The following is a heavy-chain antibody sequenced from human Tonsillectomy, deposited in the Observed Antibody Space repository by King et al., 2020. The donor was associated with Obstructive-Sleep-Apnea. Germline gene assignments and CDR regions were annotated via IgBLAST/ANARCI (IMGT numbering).Heavy chain of an antibody. D-gene: IGHD5-18*01. CDR3: ARDSSGYSYEDY. V-gene: IGHV4-4*02. J-gene: IGHJ4*02. CDR1: GGSISSSNW. CDR2: IFHSGTT. Sequence: QLQESGPGLVKPSGTLSLTCAVSGGSISSSNWWSGVRQPPGKGLEWIGEIFHSGTTNYNPSLKSQVTISVAKSKNQFSLELSSVTAADTAVYYCARDSSGYSYEDYWGQGTLVTVSS.